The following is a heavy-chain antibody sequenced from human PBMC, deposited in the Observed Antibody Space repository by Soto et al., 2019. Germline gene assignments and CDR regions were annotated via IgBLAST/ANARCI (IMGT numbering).Heavy chain of an antibody. V-gene: IGHV3-15*01. D-gene: IGHD3-3*01. J-gene: IGHJ3*02. CDR1: GFTLSNAW. Sequence: ESGGGLVKPGGSLKVSCAASGFTLSNAWMTWVRQPLGKGLEWVGRIKSKGEAGTTDYAAAVKGRFTISRDDTKNTLYLQMSSLKTEDTAVYYCTTDYDFWSGHDAFDIWGQGTVVTVSS. CDR3: TTDYDFWSGHDAFDI. CDR2: IKSKGEAGTT.